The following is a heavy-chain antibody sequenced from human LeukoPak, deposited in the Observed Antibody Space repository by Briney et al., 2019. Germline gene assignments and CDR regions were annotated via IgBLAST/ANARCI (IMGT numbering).Heavy chain of an antibody. Sequence: GGSLRLSCAASGFSFSNIWMSWVRQAPGKGLEWVSAISGSGGSTYYADSVKGRFTISRDNSKNTLYLQMNSLRAEDTAVYYCAKDPDYGDYVYAFDIWGQGTMVTVSS. V-gene: IGHV3-23*01. D-gene: IGHD4-17*01. CDR3: AKDPDYGDYVYAFDI. CDR1: GFSFSNIW. J-gene: IGHJ3*02. CDR2: ISGSGGST.